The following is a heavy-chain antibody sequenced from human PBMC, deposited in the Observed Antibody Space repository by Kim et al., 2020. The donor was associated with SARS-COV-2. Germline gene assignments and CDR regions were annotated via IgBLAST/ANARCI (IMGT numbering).Heavy chain of an antibody. Sequence: GGSLRLSCAASGFTFSSYWMSWVRQAPGKGLEWVANIKQDGSEKYYVDSVKGRFTISRDNAKNSLYLQMNSLRAEDTAVYYCARFGSTDYYYYYGMDVWGQGTTVTVSS. CDR3: ARFGSTDYYYYYGMDV. CDR1: GFTFSSYW. J-gene: IGHJ6*02. CDR2: IKQDGSEK. V-gene: IGHV3-7*03. D-gene: IGHD3-3*01.